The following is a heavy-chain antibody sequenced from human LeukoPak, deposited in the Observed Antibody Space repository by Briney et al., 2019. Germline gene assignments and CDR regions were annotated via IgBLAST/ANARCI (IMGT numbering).Heavy chain of an antibody. CDR2: INPNSGGT. CDR1: GYTFTGYY. D-gene: IGHD3-10*01. V-gene: IGHV1-2*06. CDR3: ASLWFGELFRMDV. J-gene: IGHJ6*04. Sequence: GASVKVSCKASGYTFTGYYMRWVRQAPGQGLEWMGRINPNSGGTNYAQKFQGRVTMTRDTSISTAYMELSRLRSDDTAVYYCASLWFGELFRMDVWGKGTTVTVSS.